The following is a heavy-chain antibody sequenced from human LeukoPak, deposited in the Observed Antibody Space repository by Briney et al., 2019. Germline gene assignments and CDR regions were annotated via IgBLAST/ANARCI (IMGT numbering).Heavy chain of an antibody. CDR2: ISGSRATT. CDR3: VKSYDSSGYYLPY. D-gene: IGHD3-22*01. CDR1: GFTFSSNA. Sequence: GGSLRLSCAASGFTFSSNAMSWVRQAPGKRLEWVSAISGSRATTYYADSVKGRFTISRDNSKNTLYLQMNSLRAEDTAVYYCVKSYDSSGYYLPYWGQGTLVTVSS. J-gene: IGHJ4*02. V-gene: IGHV3-23*01.